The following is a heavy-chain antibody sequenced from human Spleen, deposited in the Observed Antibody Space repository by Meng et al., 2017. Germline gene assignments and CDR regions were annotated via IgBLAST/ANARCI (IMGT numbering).Heavy chain of an antibody. CDR2: INHSGST. V-gene: IGHV4-34*01. CDR1: GGSFSDYY. J-gene: IGHJ4*02. D-gene: IGHD3-22*01. Sequence: QGQLQQWGAGLLKPSETLSLTCVVSGGSFSDYYWSWIRQPPGKGLEWIGEINHSGSTNYNPSLESRATISVDTSKNQFSLKLSSVTAADTAVYYCARTGSYYDSSGYYYFDYWGQGTLVTVSS. CDR3: ARTGSYYDSSGYYYFDY.